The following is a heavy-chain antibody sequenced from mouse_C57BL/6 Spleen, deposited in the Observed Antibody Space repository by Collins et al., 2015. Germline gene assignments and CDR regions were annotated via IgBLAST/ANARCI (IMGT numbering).Heavy chain of an antibody. CDR2: IDPETGGT. CDR1: GYTFTDYE. J-gene: IGHJ2*01. CDR3: TRGEDYGDYFDY. D-gene: IGHD2-4*01. V-gene: IGHV1-15*01. Sequence: QVQLQQSGAELVRPGASVTLSCKASGYTFTDYEMHWVKQTPVHGLEWIGAIDPETGGTAYNQKFKGKAILTADKSSSTAYMELRSLTSEDSAVYYCTRGEDYGDYFDYWGQGTTLTVSS.